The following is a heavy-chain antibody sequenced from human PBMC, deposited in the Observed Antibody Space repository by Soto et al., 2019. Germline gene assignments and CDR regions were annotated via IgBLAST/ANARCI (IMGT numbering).Heavy chain of an antibody. CDR1: GYTFTSYG. J-gene: IGHJ1*01. D-gene: IGHD4-17*01. CDR2: ISPLKGRT. CDR3: AMDYGDRPEYFKH. Sequence: QVQLVQSGPDLKRPGASMKVSCKASGYTFTSYGISWVRQAPGQGLEWMAWISPLKGRTQYSQKAQGRVTLSTDTSSTTAYMEMTTLRADDTAVYYCAMDYGDRPEYFKHWGQGTLVTVS. V-gene: IGHV1-18*04.